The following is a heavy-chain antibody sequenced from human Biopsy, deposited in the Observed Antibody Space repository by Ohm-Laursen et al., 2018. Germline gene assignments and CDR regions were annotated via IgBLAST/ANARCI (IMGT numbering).Heavy chain of an antibody. CDR2: TSSSNDNT. D-gene: IGHD3-22*01. Sequence: ASVKVSCKASGFIFTSYGLSWVRQAPGQGLEWMGWTSSSNDNTNYAQKFQGRVTMTADTSTSTAYMELRSLRSDDTAVYYCARDFFDSSGYFYYYNGVDLWGQGTTVTVSS. J-gene: IGHJ6*02. V-gene: IGHV1-18*01. CDR1: GFIFTSYG. CDR3: ARDFFDSSGYFYYYNGVDL.